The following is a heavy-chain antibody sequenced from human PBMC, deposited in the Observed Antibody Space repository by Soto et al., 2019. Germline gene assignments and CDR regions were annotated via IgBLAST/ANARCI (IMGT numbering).Heavy chain of an antibody. J-gene: IGHJ4*02. V-gene: IGHV3-30*03. CDR3: AREGSGHGDLEY. Sequence: QVQLVESGGGVVQPGRSLRLSCAASGFTFSSYGMHWVRQAPGKGLEWVTLIGYDGDNKYYADSVKGRFTISRDNSKNTMYLQMNSLRTEDTAIYYWAREGSGHGDLEYWGQGTLVTVSS. CDR1: GFTFSSYG. CDR2: IGYDGDNK. D-gene: IGHD6-19*01.